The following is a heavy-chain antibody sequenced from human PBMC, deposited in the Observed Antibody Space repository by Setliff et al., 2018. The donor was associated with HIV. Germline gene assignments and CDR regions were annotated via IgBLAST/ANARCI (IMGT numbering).Heavy chain of an antibody. V-gene: IGHV1-18*01. CDR2: ISAYNGST. J-gene: IGHJ4*02. D-gene: IGHD1-26*01. CDR3: ARDGLGEYYFDY. Sequence: ASVKVSCKASGYTFSNHGISWVRQAPGQGLEWMGWISAYNGSTNYAQKLQGRVTMTTDTSTSTAYMELRSLRSDDTAVYYCARDGLGEYYFDYWGQGTLVTVSS. CDR1: GYTFSNHG.